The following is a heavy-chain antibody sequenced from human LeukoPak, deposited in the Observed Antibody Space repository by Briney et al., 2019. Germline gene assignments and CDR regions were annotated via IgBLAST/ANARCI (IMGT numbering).Heavy chain of an antibody. D-gene: IGHD7-27*01. CDR2: VSPPGGGT. J-gene: IGHJ4*02. CDR1: GFTFSNHG. V-gene: IGHV3-23*01. CDR3: ARDLAWGAFDS. Sequence: GGSLRLSRAASGFTFSNHGMNWVRQAPGKGLEWLSGVSPPGGGTYYADSVKGRFTISRDDSKNTLSLQMSSLTVEDTAIYYCARDLAWGAFDSWGQGTLVTVSS.